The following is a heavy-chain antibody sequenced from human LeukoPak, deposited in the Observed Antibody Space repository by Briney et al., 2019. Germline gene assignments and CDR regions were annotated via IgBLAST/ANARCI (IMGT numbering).Heavy chain of an antibody. CDR1: GYTFTSYA. Sequence: ASVKASFKASGYTFTSYAMHWVRQAPGQRLEWMGWINAGNGNTKYSQEFQGRVTITRDTSASTAYMELSSLRSEDMAVYYCARGGARNYYYYMDVWGKGTTVTVSS. CDR3: ARGGARNYYYYMDV. V-gene: IGHV1-3*03. J-gene: IGHJ6*03. CDR2: INAGNGNT.